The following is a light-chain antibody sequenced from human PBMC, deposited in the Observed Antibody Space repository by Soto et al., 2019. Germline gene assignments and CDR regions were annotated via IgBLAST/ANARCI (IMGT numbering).Light chain of an antibody. CDR1: SSDVGGYNY. Sequence: QSALTQPASVSGSPGQSITISCTGTSSDVGGYNYVSWYQQHPGQAPKRMIYEVTNRPSGVSNRFSGSKSGNTASLTISGLQAEDEADYYCSSYTSSSTLVFGPGTKVTVL. CDR3: SSYTSSSTLV. J-gene: IGLJ1*01. CDR2: EVT. V-gene: IGLV2-14*01.